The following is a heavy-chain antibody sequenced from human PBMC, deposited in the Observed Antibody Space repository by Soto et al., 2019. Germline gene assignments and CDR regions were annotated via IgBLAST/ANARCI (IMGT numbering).Heavy chain of an antibody. CDR3: ARRGGGRGSLDT. D-gene: IGHD3-16*01. J-gene: IGHJ4*02. CDR1: GGSISSSSYY. V-gene: IGHV4-39*01. CDR2: IYYSGST. Sequence: QLQLQESGPGLVKPSETLSLTCTVSGGSISSSSYYWGWIRQPPGKGLEWIGSIYYSGSTYYNPSLKSRVTISVDTSTNQFSLKLSSVTAAATAVYYCARRGGGRGSLDTWGQGTLVTVSS.